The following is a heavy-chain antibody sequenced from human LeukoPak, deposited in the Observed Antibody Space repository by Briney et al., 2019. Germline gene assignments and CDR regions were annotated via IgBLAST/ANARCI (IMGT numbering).Heavy chain of an antibody. V-gene: IGHV4-38-2*02. CDR1: NYSISRDYY. J-gene: IGHJ2*01. Sequence: SETLSLTCTVSNYSISRDYYWGWIRQPPGKGLEWIGSIYRSGSTYYNPSLKSRVTISIDTSRNQFSLKLSSVTAADTAVYYCATNRAELWGRGTLVTVSS. CDR2: IYRSGST. D-gene: IGHD1-14*01. CDR3: ATNRAEL.